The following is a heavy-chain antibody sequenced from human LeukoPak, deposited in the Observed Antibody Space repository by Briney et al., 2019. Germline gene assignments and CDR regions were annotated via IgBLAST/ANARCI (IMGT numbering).Heavy chain of an antibody. CDR1: GGTFSSYA. J-gene: IGHJ4*02. Sequence: SVKVSCKASGGTFSSYAISWVRRAPGQGLEWMGGIIPIFGTANYAQKFQGRVTITTDESTSTAYMELSSLRSEDTAVYYCARADRSGAAYYDFWSGYPLDYWGQGTLVTVSS. D-gene: IGHD3-3*01. CDR2: IIPIFGTA. CDR3: ARADRSGAAYYDFWSGYPLDY. V-gene: IGHV1-69*05.